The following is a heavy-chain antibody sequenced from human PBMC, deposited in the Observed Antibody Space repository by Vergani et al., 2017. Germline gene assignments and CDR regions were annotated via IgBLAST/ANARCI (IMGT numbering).Heavy chain of an antibody. CDR1: GYTFTSYG. CDR3: ARDYVVRGVIYYYGMDV. D-gene: IGHD3-10*01. CDR2: ISAYNGNT. J-gene: IGHJ6*02. V-gene: IGHV1-18*04. Sequence: QVQLVQSGAEVKKPGASVKVSCKASGYTFTSYGISWVRQAPGQGLEWMGWISAYNGNTHYAQKRQGRVTRTTDTSTMTAYMELRSLRSDDTAVYYCARDYVVRGVIYYYGMDVWGQGTTVTVSS.